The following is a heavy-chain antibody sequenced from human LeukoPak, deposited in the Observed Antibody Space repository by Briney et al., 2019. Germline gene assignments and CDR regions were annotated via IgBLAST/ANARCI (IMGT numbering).Heavy chain of an antibody. Sequence: SETLSLTCTVSGGSISSYYWSWIRQPPGKGLEWIGYIYYSGSTNYNPSLKSRVTISVDTSKNQFSLKLSSVTAADTAVYYCARSERGDYDFWSGFLGGYMDVWGKGTTVTVSS. CDR1: GGSISSYY. CDR2: IYYSGST. V-gene: IGHV4-59*08. CDR3: ARSERGDYDFWSGFLGGYMDV. D-gene: IGHD3-3*01. J-gene: IGHJ6*03.